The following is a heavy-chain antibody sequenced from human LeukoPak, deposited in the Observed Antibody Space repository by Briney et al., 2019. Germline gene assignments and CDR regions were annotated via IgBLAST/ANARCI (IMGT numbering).Heavy chain of an antibody. CDR1: GGSLSGYY. D-gene: IGHD6-19*01. J-gene: IGHJ6*02. V-gene: IGHV4-34*01. CDR3: ARLSSGWYYYYYGMDV. Sequence: SETLSLTCAVYGGSLSGYYWSWIRQPPGKGLEWIGEINHSGSTNYNPSLKSRVTISVDTSKNQFSLKLSSVTAADTAVYYCARLSSGWYYYYYGMDVWGQGTTVTVSS. CDR2: INHSGST.